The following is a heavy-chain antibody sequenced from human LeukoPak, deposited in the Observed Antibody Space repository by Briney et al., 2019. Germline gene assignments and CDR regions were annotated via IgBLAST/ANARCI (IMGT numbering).Heavy chain of an antibody. CDR1: GFTFSNAW. CDR2: IKSKTDGGTT. J-gene: IGHJ4*02. CDR3: TTRHSGYIFDY. V-gene: IGHV3-15*01. Sequence: GGSLRLSCSASGFTFSNAWMSWVRQAPGKGLAWVGRIKSKTDGGTTDYAAPVKGRFTISRDDSKNTLYLQMNSLKTEDTAVYYCTTRHSGYIFDYWGQGTLVTVSS. D-gene: IGHD5-12*01.